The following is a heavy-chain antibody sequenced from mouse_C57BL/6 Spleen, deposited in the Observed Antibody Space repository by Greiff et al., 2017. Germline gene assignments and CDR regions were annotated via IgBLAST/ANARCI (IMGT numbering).Heavy chain of an antibody. J-gene: IGHJ3*01. Sequence: VKLQESGAELVKPGASVKMSCKASGYTFTTYPIEWMKQNHGKSLEWIGNFHPYNDDTKYNEKFKGKATLTVEKSSSTVYLELSRLTSDDSAVYYCARPNYDGSWFAYWGQGTLVTVSA. D-gene: IGHD2-3*01. CDR3: ARPNYDGSWFAY. CDR2: FHPYNDDT. V-gene: IGHV1-47*01. CDR1: GYTFTTYP.